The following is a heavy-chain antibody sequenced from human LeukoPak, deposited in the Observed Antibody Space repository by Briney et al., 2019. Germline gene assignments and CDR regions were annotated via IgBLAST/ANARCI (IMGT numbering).Heavy chain of an antibody. Sequence: PSQTLSLTCAVSGGSISSGGYSWSWIRQPPGKGLEWIGYIYYSGSTYYNPSLKSRVTISVDTSKNQFSLKLSSVTAADTAVYYCARQGGTDEYFQHWGQGTLVTVSS. J-gene: IGHJ1*01. CDR2: IYYSGST. CDR1: GGSISSGGYS. CDR3: ARQGGTDEYFQH. D-gene: IGHD2-15*01. V-gene: IGHV4-30-4*07.